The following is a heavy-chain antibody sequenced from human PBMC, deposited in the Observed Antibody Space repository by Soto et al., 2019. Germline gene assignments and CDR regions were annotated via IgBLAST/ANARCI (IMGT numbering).Heavy chain of an antibody. Sequence: PGGSLRLSCASSGFTFVDYTMHWVRQAPGKGLEWVSLISWDGGSTYYADSVKGRFTISRDNSKNSLYLQMNSLRTEDTALYYCAKDIVAATSYYYGMDVWGQGTTVTVSS. D-gene: IGHD2-15*01. V-gene: IGHV3-43*01. CDR3: AKDIVAATSYYYGMDV. CDR2: ISWDGGST. J-gene: IGHJ6*02. CDR1: GFTFVDYT.